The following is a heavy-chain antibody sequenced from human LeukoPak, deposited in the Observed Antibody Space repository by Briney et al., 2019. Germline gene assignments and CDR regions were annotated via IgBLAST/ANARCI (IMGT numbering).Heavy chain of an antibody. D-gene: IGHD5-18*01. V-gene: IGHV1-3*01. J-gene: IGHJ6*02. Sequence: GASVKVSCKASGYTFTSYAMHRVRQAPGQRLEWMGWINAGNGNTKYSQKFQGRVTITRDTSASTAYMELSSLRSEDTAVYYCARAGNTAMVKYYYYGMDVWGQGTTVTVSS. CDR1: GYTFTSYA. CDR2: INAGNGNT. CDR3: ARAGNTAMVKYYYYGMDV.